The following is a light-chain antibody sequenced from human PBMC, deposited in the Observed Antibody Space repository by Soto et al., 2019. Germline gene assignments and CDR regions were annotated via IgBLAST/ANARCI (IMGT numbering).Light chain of an antibody. CDR2: NVY. Sequence: QSVLTQPRSVSGSPGQSVTISCTGTSNDVGGYNFVSWHQQHPGKAPKLMIYNVYDRPSGISYRFSGSKSGNTASLTISGLQGEDEADYYCSAYTVSRTYVFGTGTKLTVL. J-gene: IGLJ1*01. CDR1: SNDVGGYNF. V-gene: IGLV2-11*01. CDR3: SAYTVSRTYV.